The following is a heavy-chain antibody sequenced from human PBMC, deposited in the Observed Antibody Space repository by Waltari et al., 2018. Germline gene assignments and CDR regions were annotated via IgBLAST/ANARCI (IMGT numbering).Heavy chain of an antibody. CDR3: AMSLTVLVRADH. D-gene: IGHD1-26*01. Sequence: EVRLVESGGGLVKPGGSLRLSCSASVFTFSSYAMNWVRQAPGKGLEWVAGLSASGSRTFYAASVKGRFTISRDNSNNTLYAQMTSLTPEDTATYYCAMSLTVLVRADHWGQGTLVAVSS. CDR1: VFTFSSYA. V-gene: IGHV3-23*04. CDR2: LSASGSRT. J-gene: IGHJ4*02.